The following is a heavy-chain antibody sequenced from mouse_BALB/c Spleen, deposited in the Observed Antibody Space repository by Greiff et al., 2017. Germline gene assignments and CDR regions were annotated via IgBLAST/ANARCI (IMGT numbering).Heavy chain of an antibody. V-gene: IGHV14-3*02. Sequence: EVQLQESGAELVKPGASVKLSCTASGFNIKDTYMHWVKQRPEQGLEWIGRIDPANGNTKYDPKFQGKATITADTSSNTAYLQLSSLTSEDTVVYYCARSGYGNYPLYAMDYWGQGTSVTVSS. CDR1: GFNIKDTY. CDR2: IDPANGNT. D-gene: IGHD2-10*02. CDR3: ARSGYGNYPLYAMDY. J-gene: IGHJ4*01.